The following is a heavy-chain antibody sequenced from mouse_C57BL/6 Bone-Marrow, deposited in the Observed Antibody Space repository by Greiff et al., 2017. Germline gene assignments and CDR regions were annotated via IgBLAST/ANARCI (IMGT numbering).Heavy chain of an antibody. CDR2: IDPENGDT. CDR1: GFNIKDDY. Sequence: VQLQQSGAELVRPGASVKLSCTASGFNIKDDYMHWVKQRPEQGLEWIGWIDPENGDTEYASKFQGKATITADTSSNTAYLQLSSLTSEDTAVYYCTYDYGSSYRYFDGWGTGTTVTVSS. D-gene: IGHD1-1*01. V-gene: IGHV14-4*01. J-gene: IGHJ1*03. CDR3: TYDYGSSYRYFDG.